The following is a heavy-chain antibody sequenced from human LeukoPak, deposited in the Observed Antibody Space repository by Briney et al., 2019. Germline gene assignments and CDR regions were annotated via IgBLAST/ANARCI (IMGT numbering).Heavy chain of an antibody. J-gene: IGHJ3*02. CDR1: GFTFSSYS. V-gene: IGHV3-21*01. CDR2: ISSSSYI. CDR3: ATEGYYYGFDI. Sequence: GGSLRLSCAASGFTFSSYSMNWVRQAPGKGLEWVSSISSSSYIYYADSVKGRLTISRDNAKNSLYLQMNSLRAEDTAVYYCATEGYYYGFDIWGQGTMVTVSS. D-gene: IGHD3-10*01.